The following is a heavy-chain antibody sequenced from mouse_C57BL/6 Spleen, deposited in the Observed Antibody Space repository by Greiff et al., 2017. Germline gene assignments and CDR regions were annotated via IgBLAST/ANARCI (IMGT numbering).Heavy chain of an antibody. CDR2: ISSGSSTI. V-gene: IGHV5-17*01. Sequence: EVQLVESGGGLVKPGGSLKLSCAASGFTFSDYGMHWVRQAPEKGLEWVAYISSGSSTIYYADTVKGRFTISRDNAKNTLFLQMTSLRSEETAMYYCARDGYWYFDVWGTGTTVTVSS. CDR3: ARDGYWYFDV. J-gene: IGHJ1*03. CDR1: GFTFSDYG. D-gene: IGHD2-3*01.